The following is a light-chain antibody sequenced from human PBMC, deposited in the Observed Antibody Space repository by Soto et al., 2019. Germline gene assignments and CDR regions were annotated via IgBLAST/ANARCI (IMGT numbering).Light chain of an antibody. J-gene: IGLJ1*01. V-gene: IGLV2-14*01. CDR1: SSDVGDYNF. CDR3: NSYTSSNTLYV. Sequence: QSALTQPASVSGSPGQSITISCTGTSSDVGDYNFVSWYQQHPGKAPKLMIYEVSHRPSGVSNRFSGSKSGNTASLTISGLQADDEADYYCNSYTSSNTLYVFGTGTKVNVL. CDR2: EVS.